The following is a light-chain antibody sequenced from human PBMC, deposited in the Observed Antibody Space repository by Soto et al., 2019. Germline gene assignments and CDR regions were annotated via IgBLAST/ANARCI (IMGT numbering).Light chain of an antibody. V-gene: IGLV2-14*01. Sequence: QSVLTQPASVSGSPGQSITISCTGSNSDVGDYNYVSWYQQHPGKAPKLMIFDVNNRPSGVSSRFSGSKSGNTASLTISGLQAEDEADYYCSSYTSSNTVVFGGGTKLTVL. CDR2: DVN. CDR1: NSDVGDYNY. J-gene: IGLJ2*01. CDR3: SSYTSSNTVV.